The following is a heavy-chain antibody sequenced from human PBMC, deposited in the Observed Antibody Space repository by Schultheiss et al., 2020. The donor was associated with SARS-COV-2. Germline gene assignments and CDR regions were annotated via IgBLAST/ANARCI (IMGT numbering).Heavy chain of an antibody. Sequence: SQTLSLTCAVYGGSFSGYYWSWIRQPPGKGLEWIGEINHSGSTNYNPSLKSRVTISVDTSKNQFSLKLSSVTAADTAVYYCASSRVSAARANFDYWGQGTLVTVSS. CDR3: ASSRVSAARANFDY. D-gene: IGHD6-6*01. J-gene: IGHJ4*02. CDR2: INHSGST. CDR1: GGSFSGYY. V-gene: IGHV4-34*01.